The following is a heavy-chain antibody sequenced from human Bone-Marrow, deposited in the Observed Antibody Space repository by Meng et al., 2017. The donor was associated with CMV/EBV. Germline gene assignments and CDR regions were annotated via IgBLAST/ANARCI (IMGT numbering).Heavy chain of an antibody. D-gene: IGHD6-19*01. V-gene: IGHV1-69*04. CDR3: ARGSSSAWYPFDY. J-gene: IGHJ4*02. CDR1: GGTSNTYA. Sequence: QVQLVQSGAEVKKPGSSVKVSCKASGGTSNTYAITWVRQAPGQGLEWMGRIIPVLGIAIYAQKFQGRVIITADKSTSTAYMELSSLRSEDTAMYFCARGSSSAWYPFDYWGQGTLVTVSS. CDR2: IIPVLGIA.